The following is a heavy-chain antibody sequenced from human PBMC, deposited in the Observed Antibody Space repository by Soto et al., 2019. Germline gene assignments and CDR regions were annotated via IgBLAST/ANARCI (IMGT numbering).Heavy chain of an antibody. Sequence: ASVKVSCKASGGTFSSYAISWVRQAPGQGLEWMGGIIPIFGTANYAQKFQGRVTITADESTSTAYMELSSLRSEDTAVYYCARDRGLSGYDYLCDYWGQGTLVTVSS. CDR1: GGTFSSYA. J-gene: IGHJ4*02. V-gene: IGHV1-69*13. CDR3: ARDRGLSGYDYLCDY. D-gene: IGHD5-12*01. CDR2: IIPIFGTA.